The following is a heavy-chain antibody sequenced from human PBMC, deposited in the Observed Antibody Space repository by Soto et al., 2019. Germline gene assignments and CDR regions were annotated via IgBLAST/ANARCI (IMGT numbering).Heavy chain of an antibody. V-gene: IGHV4-59*01. J-gene: IGHJ5*02. D-gene: IGHD5-18*01. CDR3: ARGDTAMDFNWFDP. CDR2: IYYSGST. Sequence: SETLSLTCTVSGGSISSYYWSWIRQPPGKGLEWIGYIYYSGSTNYNPSLKSRVTISVDTSKNQFSLKLSSVTAADTAVYYCARGDTAMDFNWFDPWGQETLVTVSS. CDR1: GGSISSYY.